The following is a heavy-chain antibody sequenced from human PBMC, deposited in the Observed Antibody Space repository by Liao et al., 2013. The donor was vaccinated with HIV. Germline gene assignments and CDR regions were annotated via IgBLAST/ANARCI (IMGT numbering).Heavy chain of an antibody. Sequence: QLQLQESGPGLVRPSETLSLTCTVSGGSISSGSHYWGWIRQPPGKGLEWIGSVYYGGSTYYNPSLKSRVTISVDTSKNQFSLKLSSVTAADTAVYYCASREIVVVIQGLGTSLYYWGRG. V-gene: IGHV4-39*07. D-gene: IGHD3-22*01. CDR2: VYYGGST. CDR1: GGSISSGSHY. J-gene: IGHJ4*03. CDR3: ASREIVVVIQGLGTSLYY.